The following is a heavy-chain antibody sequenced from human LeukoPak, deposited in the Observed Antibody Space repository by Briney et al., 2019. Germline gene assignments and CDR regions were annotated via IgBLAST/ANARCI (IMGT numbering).Heavy chain of an antibody. CDR3: ARGNPVATTGTKGGWFDP. J-gene: IGHJ5*02. D-gene: IGHD1-1*01. V-gene: IGHV4-34*01. Sequence: SETLSLTCAVYGGSFSGYYWSWIRQPPGKGLEWIGEINHSGSTNYNPSLKSRVTISVDTSKNQFSLKLRSATAADTALYYCARGNPVATTGTKGGWFDPWGQGALVTVSS. CDR1: GGSFSGYY. CDR2: INHSGST.